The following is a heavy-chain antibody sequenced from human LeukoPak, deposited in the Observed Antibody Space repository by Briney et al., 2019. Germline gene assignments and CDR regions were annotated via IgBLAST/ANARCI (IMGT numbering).Heavy chain of an antibody. CDR2: INPKNGGT. J-gene: IGHJ4*02. CDR1: GYTFTDYY. V-gene: IGHV1-2*02. CDR3: ARGRTTVTKDLGY. D-gene: IGHD4-17*01. Sequence: GASVKVSCKASGYTFTDYYMHWVRQAPGQGLESMGWINPKNGGTNYAQKFQGRVTMTGDTSISTAYLELSRLTSDDTAMYYCARGRTTVTKDLGYWGQGTLVTVSS.